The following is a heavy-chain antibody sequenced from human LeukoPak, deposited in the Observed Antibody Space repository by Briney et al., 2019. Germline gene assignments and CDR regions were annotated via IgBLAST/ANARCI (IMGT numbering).Heavy chain of an antibody. J-gene: IGHJ4*02. D-gene: IGHD5-12*01. CDR3: ARDPGGYSGYGRGYYFDF. V-gene: IGHV4-4*02. CDR2: IYHSGST. Sequence: SGTLSLTCAVSGGSISSSNWWSWVRQPPGKGLEWIGEIYHSGSTNYNSSLKSRVTMSVDKSKKQYSLKLSSVTAADTAVYYCARDPGGYSGYGRGYYFDFWGQGTLVTVSS. CDR1: GGSISSSNW.